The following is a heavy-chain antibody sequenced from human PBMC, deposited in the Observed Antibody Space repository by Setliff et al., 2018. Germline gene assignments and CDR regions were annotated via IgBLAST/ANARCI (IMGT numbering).Heavy chain of an antibody. V-gene: IGHV3-74*01. Sequence: PGGSLRLSCAASGFTFSNAWMTWVRQAPGKGLEWVSRVDSDGSGTSYADSVKGRFTISRDNAKNMLYLQINSLRAEDTAVYYCARDGNGAFDMWGQGTLVTVSS. J-gene: IGHJ3*02. CDR1: GFTFSNAW. CDR2: VDSDGSGT. CDR3: ARDGNGAFDM. D-gene: IGHD1-26*01.